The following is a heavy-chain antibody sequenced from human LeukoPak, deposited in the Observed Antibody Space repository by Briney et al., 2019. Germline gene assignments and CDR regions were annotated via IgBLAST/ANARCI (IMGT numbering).Heavy chain of an antibody. Sequence: ASVKVSCKASGYTFNHHVISSVRQAPGQGLEWMGWISCYNGDTHYAQKLQGRVTMSTDTSTSTAYMELTGLRSDDTAVYYCVRDPTNTSGRYAYFDYWGQGTLVTVSP. D-gene: IGHD6-19*01. V-gene: IGHV1-18*01. CDR2: ISCYNGDT. CDR3: VRDPTNTSGRYAYFDY. CDR1: GYTFNHHV. J-gene: IGHJ4*02.